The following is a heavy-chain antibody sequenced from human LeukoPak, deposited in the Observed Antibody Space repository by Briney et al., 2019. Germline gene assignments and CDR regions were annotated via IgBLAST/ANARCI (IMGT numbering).Heavy chain of an antibody. D-gene: IGHD3-22*01. V-gene: IGHV3-53*01. Sequence: GGSLRLSCAASGFTVSSNYMSWVRQAQGKGLEWVSVIYSGRITYYAASVKGRFTISRDNSKNTLYLQMNSLRAEDTAVYYCARDGAYYYDSSGYYNSFDYWGQGTLVTVSS. J-gene: IGHJ4*02. CDR3: ARDGAYYYDSSGYYNSFDY. CDR1: GFTVSSNY. CDR2: IYSGRIT.